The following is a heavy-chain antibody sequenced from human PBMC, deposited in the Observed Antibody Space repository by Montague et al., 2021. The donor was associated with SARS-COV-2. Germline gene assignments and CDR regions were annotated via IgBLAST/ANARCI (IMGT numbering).Heavy chain of an antibody. Sequence: SETLSLTCAVYGGSFSGYYWSWIRQPPEKGLEWIGEINQSGRTNNNPSLKSRVIISVDTSKNQFSLKLSSVTAADTAVYYCAGRGSPVWGVTVSAELDYWGQGILVIVSS. V-gene: IGHV4-34*01. D-gene: IGHD3-10*01. CDR3: AGRGSPVWGVTVSAELDY. CDR2: INQSGRT. J-gene: IGHJ4*02. CDR1: GGSFSGYY.